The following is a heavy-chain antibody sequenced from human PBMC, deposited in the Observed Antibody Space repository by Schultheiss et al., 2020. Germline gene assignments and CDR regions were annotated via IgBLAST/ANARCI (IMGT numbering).Heavy chain of an antibody. CDR1: GDSIRSYY. D-gene: IGHD6-13*01. V-gene: IGHV4-59*01. CDR3: AREGSSWITDAFDI. J-gene: IGHJ3*02. CDR2: IYYSGST. Sequence: SETLSLTCTVSGDSIRSYYWSWIRQPPGKGLEWIGYIYYSGSTNYNPSLKSRVTISVDTSKNQFSLKLSSVTAADTAVYYCAREGSSWITDAFDIWGQGTMVTVSS.